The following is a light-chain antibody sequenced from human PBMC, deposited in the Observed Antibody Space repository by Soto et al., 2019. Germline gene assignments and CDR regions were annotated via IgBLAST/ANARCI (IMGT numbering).Light chain of an antibody. CDR2: EVR. J-gene: IGLJ3*02. CDR3: CSYTSSSIRV. CDR1: SSDVGAYNY. Sequence: QPVSVSGSPGQSITISCTGTSSDVGAYNYVSWYQQHPGKAPKLMIYEVRNRPSGVSNRLSGSKSGNTASLTISGLQADDEADYYCCSYTSSSIRVFGGGTKLTVL. V-gene: IGLV2-14*01.